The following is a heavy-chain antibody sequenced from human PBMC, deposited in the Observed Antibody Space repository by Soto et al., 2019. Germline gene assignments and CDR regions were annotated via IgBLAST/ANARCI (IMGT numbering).Heavy chain of an antibody. D-gene: IGHD3-3*01. CDR2: ISYDGSNK. V-gene: IGHV3-30*18. Sequence: GGSLRLACAASGFTFSSYGMHWVRQAPGKGLEWVAVISYDGSNKYYADSVEGRFTISRDNFKNTLYLQMNSLRAEDTAVYYCAKSGERHYDFWSGYYTYYGMDVWGQGTTVTVSS. J-gene: IGHJ6*02. CDR3: AKSGERHYDFWSGYYTYYGMDV. CDR1: GFTFSSYG.